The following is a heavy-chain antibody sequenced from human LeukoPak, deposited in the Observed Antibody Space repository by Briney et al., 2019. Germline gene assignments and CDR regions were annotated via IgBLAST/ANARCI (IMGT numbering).Heavy chain of an antibody. D-gene: IGHD2-2*01. CDR1: GGTFSSYI. CDR2: IIFIFGPA. V-gene: IGHV1-69*06. J-gene: IGHJ6*03. Sequence: VASVKVSCKASGGTFSSYIISWVRQAPGQGLEWMGEIIFIFGPANYAQRFQGRVTITADKSTNTAYMELSSLRSDDSAVYYCARGPSRYCSSTSCSGYSYYYYYMDVWGKGTTVTVSS. CDR3: ARGPSRYCSSTSCSGYSYYYYYMDV.